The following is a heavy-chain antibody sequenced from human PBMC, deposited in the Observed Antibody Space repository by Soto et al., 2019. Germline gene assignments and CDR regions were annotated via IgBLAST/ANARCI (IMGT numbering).Heavy chain of an antibody. J-gene: IGHJ6*02. D-gene: IGHD2-2*01. CDR2: INAGNGNT. V-gene: IGHV1-3*01. Sequence: GTSAEVSCKSSGYTFTHYAMHWVRQHPVQILEWMGWINAGNGNTKYSQKFQGRVTITRDTSASTAYMELSSLRSEDTAVYYCAAPYKHCSSTSCPHYYYGMDVWGQGTTVTVSS. CDR1: GYTFTHYA. CDR3: AAPYKHCSSTSCPHYYYGMDV.